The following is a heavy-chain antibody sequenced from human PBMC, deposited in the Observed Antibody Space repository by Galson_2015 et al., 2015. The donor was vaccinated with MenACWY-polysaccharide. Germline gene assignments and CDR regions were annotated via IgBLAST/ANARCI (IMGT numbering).Heavy chain of an antibody. J-gene: IGHJ1*01. CDR1: GGSISSSSYY. Sequence: PSETLSLTCTVSGGSISSSSYYWGWIRQPPGKGLEWIGSIYYSGTTYYNPSLKSRVTISVDTSKNQLSLKLTSVTAADTAVYYCERRSQWQAYFQHWGQGTLATVSS. CDR2: IYYSGTT. V-gene: IGHV4-39*01. D-gene: IGHD6-19*01. CDR3: ERRSQWQAYFQH.